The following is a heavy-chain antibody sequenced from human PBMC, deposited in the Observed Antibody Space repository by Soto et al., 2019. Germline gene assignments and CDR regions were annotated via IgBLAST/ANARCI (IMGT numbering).Heavy chain of an antibody. CDR1: GGSFSGYY. V-gene: IGHV4-34*01. D-gene: IGHD7-27*01. CDR3: ARGSGPSEPPFDY. J-gene: IGHJ4*02. CDR2: INHSGST. Sequence: SETLSLTCAVYGGSFSGYYWSWIRQPPGKGLEWIGEINHSGSTNYNPSLKSRVTISVDTSKNQFSLKLSSVTAADTAVYYCARGSGPSEPPFDYWGQGTLVTVSS.